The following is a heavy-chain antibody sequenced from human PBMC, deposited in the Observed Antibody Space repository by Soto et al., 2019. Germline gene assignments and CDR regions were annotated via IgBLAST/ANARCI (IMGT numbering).Heavy chain of an antibody. CDR3: ASPTMTSTSFYYAMDV. Sequence: GESLKISCKTSGHGFTTYWISWVRQMPGKGLEYMGKINPTDSETNYSPSFEGHVTFSVDRSTSTAYVRWNSLKASDTAMYYCASPTMTSTSFYYAMDVWGQGTTVTVSS. V-gene: IGHV5-10-1*01. CDR1: GHGFTTYW. J-gene: IGHJ6*02. D-gene: IGHD4-17*01. CDR2: INPTDSET.